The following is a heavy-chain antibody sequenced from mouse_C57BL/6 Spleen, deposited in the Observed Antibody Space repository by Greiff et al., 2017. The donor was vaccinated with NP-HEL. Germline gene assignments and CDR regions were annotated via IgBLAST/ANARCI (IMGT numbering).Heavy chain of an antibody. CDR1: GYTFTSYW. V-gene: IGHV1-61*01. J-gene: IGHJ4*01. CDR2: IYPSDSET. Sequence: QVQLQQPGAELVRPGSSVKLSCKASGYTFTSYWMDWVKQRPGQGLEWIGNIYPSDSETHYNQKFKDKATLTVDKSSSTAYMQLSSLTSEDSAVYYCARHDGYYDYAMDYWGQGTSVTVSS. CDR3: ARHDGYYDYAMDY. D-gene: IGHD2-3*01.